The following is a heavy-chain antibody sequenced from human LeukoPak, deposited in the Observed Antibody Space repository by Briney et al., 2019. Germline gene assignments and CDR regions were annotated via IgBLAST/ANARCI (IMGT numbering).Heavy chain of an antibody. D-gene: IGHD2-21*01. CDR2: INHSGST. J-gene: IGHJ2*01. Sequence: PSETLPLTCAVYGGSFSGYYWSWIRQPPGKGLEWIGEINHSGSTNYNPSLKSRVTISVDTSKNQFSLKLSSVTAADTAVYYCARVAYCGGDCYYYWYFDLWGRGTLVTVSS. CDR3: ARVAYCGGDCYYYWYFDL. CDR1: GGSFSGYY. V-gene: IGHV4-34*01.